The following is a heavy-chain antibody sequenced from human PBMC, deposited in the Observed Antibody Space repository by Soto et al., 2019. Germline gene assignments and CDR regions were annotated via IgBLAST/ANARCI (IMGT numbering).Heavy chain of an antibody. CDR1: GYTFTSYD. J-gene: IGHJ1*01. CDR3: ARTSSGWAEYFQH. D-gene: IGHD6-19*01. Sequence: ASVKVSCKASGYTFTSYDINWVRQATGQGLEWMGWMNPNSGNTGYAQKFQGRVTMTRNTSISTAYMELSSLRSEDTVVYYCARTSSGWAEYFQHWGQGTLVTVSS. CDR2: MNPNSGNT. V-gene: IGHV1-8*01.